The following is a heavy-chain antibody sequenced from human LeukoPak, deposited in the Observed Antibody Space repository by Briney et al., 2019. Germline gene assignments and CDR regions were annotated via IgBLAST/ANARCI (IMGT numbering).Heavy chain of an antibody. CDR3: AGYSSSGGDHYFDY. J-gene: IGHJ4*02. D-gene: IGHD6-13*01. V-gene: IGHV4-39*01. CDR1: GGPTSSRSNT. CDR2: IYYSGST. Sequence: SETLSLTCTVSGGPTSSRSNTWGWFRQPQGKGLEWFGSIYYSGSTYYNPSLMSRITISVDTSKNQFSLRLSSVTAADTAVYYCAGYSSSGGDHYFDYWGQGTLVTVSS.